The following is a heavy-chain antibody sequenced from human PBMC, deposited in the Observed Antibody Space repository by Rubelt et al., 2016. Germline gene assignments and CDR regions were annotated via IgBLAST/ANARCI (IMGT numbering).Heavy chain of an antibody. Sequence: GKGLVWVSRINTDGSTSYADSVKGRFTISRDNGKNTLHLQMNSLRAEDTAVYYCAKIRSTQGYGMDVWGPGTTVSVSS. D-gene: IGHD2-15*01. V-gene: IGHV3-74*01. CDR2: INTDGST. CDR3: AKIRSTQGYGMDV. J-gene: IGHJ6*02.